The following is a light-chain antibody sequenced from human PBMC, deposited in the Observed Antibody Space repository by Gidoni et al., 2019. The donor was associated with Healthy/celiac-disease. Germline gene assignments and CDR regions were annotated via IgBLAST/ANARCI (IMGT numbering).Light chain of an antibody. Sequence: GSPGQSITISCTGTRSDVGRYNLVSWYQQHPGKAPKLMIYEVTKRPSGVSNRFSGSKSGNTASLTISGLQAEDEADYYCCSYAGSNYVVFGGGTKLTVL. CDR2: EVT. CDR3: CSYAGSNYVV. J-gene: IGLJ2*01. V-gene: IGLV2-23*02. CDR1: RSDVGRYNL.